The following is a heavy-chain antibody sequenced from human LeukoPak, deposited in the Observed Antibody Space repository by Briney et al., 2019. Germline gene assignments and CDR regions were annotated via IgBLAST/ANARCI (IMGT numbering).Heavy chain of an antibody. Sequence: GESLKISRKGSGYSFTSYWIGWVRQMPGKGLEWMGIIYPGDSDTRYSPSFQGQVTISADKSISTAYLQWSSLKASDTAMYYCARPTHCSGGSCYSLDYWGQGTLVTVSS. CDR3: ARPTHCSGGSCYSLDY. J-gene: IGHJ4*02. CDR1: GYSFTSYW. D-gene: IGHD2-15*01. CDR2: IYPGDSDT. V-gene: IGHV5-51*01.